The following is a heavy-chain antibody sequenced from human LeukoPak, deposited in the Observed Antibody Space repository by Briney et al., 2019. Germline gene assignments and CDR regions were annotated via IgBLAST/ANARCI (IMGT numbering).Heavy chain of an antibody. CDR3: ARGAIVVVPAAVDY. D-gene: IGHD2-2*01. V-gene: IGHV3-30-3*01. Sequence: GSLRLSCAASGLTFSSYAMHWVRQAPGKGLEWVAVISYDGSNKYYADSVKGRFTISRDNSKNTLYLQMNSLRAEDTAVYYCARGAIVVVPAAVDYWGQGTLVTVSS. CDR1: GLTFSSYA. CDR2: ISYDGSNK. J-gene: IGHJ4*02.